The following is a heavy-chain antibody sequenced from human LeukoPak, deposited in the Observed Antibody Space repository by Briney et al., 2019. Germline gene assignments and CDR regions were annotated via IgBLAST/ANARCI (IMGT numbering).Heavy chain of an antibody. V-gene: IGHV4-59*01. CDR1: GGSMSSYY. CDR2: IYYSGST. D-gene: IGHD6-19*01. Sequence: SETLSLTCTVSGGSMSSYYWSWIRQPPGKGLEWIGYIYYSGSTNYNPSLKSRVTISVDTSKNQFSLKLSSVTAADTAVYYCARPLYSSGWYALDYWGQGTLVTVSS. CDR3: ARPLYSSGWYALDY. J-gene: IGHJ4*02.